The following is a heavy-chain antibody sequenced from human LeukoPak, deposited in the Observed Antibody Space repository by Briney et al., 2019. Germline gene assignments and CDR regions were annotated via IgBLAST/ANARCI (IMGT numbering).Heavy chain of an antibody. Sequence: GGSLRLSCAASGFTFSSYAMSWVRQAPGKGLEWVSAISGSGGSTYYADSVKGRFSISRDNSKNLVYLQMNSLRAEDTAVYYCARTRNGYTTEYLRYWGQGTLVTVSS. J-gene: IGHJ1*01. CDR3: ARTRNGYTTEYLRY. CDR2: ISGSGGST. V-gene: IGHV3-23*01. D-gene: IGHD5-24*01. CDR1: GFTFSSYA.